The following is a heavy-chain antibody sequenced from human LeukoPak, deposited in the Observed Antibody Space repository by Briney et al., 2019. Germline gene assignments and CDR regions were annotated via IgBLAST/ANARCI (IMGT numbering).Heavy chain of an antibody. CDR3: ARVGDHYHWYLDL. D-gene: IGHD3-10*01. CDR2: LYSGDST. Sequence: PGGSLRLSCAASGFTVSTYYMNWVRQAPGKGLKWVSILYSGDSTYYADSVKGRFIVSRDNSKNTLYLQMSALRAEDTAVYYCARVGDHYHWYLDLWGRGTLVTVSS. CDR1: GFTVSTYY. V-gene: IGHV3-53*01. J-gene: IGHJ2*01.